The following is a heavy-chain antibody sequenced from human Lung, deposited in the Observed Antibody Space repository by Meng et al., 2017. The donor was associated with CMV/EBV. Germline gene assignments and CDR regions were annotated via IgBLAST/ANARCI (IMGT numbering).Heavy chain of an antibody. J-gene: IGHJ4*02. D-gene: IGHD7-27*01. CDR3: VRANLGSADY. CDR1: GYTFTGYY. V-gene: IGHV1-2*06. Sequence: QAQLVQSGAEVKKPGASVKVSCKASGYTFTGYYMHWLRQAPGQGLEWVGRITPSSGGTTYAQKFQGRVTMTRDTSISTAYMELSSLRSDDAAIYYCVRANLGSADYWGQGTLVTVSS. CDR2: ITPSSGGT.